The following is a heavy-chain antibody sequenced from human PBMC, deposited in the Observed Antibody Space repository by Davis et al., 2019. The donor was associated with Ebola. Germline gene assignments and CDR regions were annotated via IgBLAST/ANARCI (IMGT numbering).Heavy chain of an antibody. D-gene: IGHD1-26*01. Sequence: ESLKISCAASGFRSRDHHMDWIRQPPGKGLEWIGYIYYSGSTNYNPSLKSRVTISVDTSKNQFSLKLSSVTAADTAVYYCARRNGADWGQGTLVTVSS. CDR2: IYYSGST. V-gene: IGHV4-59*11. CDR1: GFRSRDHH. CDR3: ARRNGAD. J-gene: IGHJ4*02.